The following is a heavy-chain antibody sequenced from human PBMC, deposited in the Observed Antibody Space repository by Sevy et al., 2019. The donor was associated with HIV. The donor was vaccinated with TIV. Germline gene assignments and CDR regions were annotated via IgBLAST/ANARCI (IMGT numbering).Heavy chain of an antibody. J-gene: IGHJ4*02. V-gene: IGHV3-11*04. CDR2: ISSSGNTT. D-gene: IGHD1-7*01. CDR1: GFIFSDYY. Sequence: GGSLRLSCAASGFIFSDYYMSWIRQAPGKGLECVSYISSSGNTTYYADSVKGRFTNSRDKAKNSLYLQMNSLRAEDTAVYYRAREDNWKYDYWGQGTLVTVSS. CDR3: AREDNWKYDY.